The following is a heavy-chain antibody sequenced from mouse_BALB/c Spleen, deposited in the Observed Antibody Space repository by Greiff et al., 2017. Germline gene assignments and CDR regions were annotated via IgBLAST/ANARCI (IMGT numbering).Heavy chain of an antibody. J-gene: IGHJ4*01. CDR1: GFTFSDYG. Sequence: EVKLMESGGGLVQPGGSRKLSCAASGFTFSDYGMAWVRQAPGKGPEWVAFISNLAYSIYYADTVTGRFTISRENAKNTLYLEMSSLRSEDTAMYYCARDQGTRAMDYWGQGTSVTVSS. D-gene: IGHD3-2*02. CDR2: ISNLAYSI. V-gene: IGHV5-15*02. CDR3: ARDQGTRAMDY.